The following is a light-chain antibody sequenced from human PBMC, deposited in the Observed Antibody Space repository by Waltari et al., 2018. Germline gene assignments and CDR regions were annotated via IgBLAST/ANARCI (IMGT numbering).Light chain of an antibody. V-gene: IGLV2-14*03. CDR2: DVN. J-gene: IGLJ1*01. CDR1: SSDVGCYNY. Sequence: QSALTPPASVSGSPGQSITISCPGTSSDVGCYNYVPWYQHHPGKAPKLMIYDVNKRPSGVSDRFSGSKSGNTASLTISGLQTEDEADYYCTSYTSSSTYVFGIGTKVTVL. CDR3: TSYTSSSTYV.